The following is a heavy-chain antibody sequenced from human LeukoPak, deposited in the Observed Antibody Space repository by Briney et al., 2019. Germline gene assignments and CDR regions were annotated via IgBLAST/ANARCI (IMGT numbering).Heavy chain of an antibody. D-gene: IGHD2-2*01. J-gene: IGHJ5*02. CDR1: GGSISSSSYY. V-gene: IGHV4-39*01. CDR3: ARQRGYIVVVPAARQQGWFDP. Sequence: KASETLSLTCTVSGGSISSSSYYWGWIRQPPGKGLEWIGSIYYSGSTNYNPSLKSRVTISVDTSKNQFSLKLSSVTAADTAVYYCARQRGYIVVVPAARQQGWFDPWGQGTLVTVSS. CDR2: IYYSGST.